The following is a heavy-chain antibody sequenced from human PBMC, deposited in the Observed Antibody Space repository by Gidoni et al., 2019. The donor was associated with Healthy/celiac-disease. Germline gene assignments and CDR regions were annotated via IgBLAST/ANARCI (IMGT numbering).Heavy chain of an antibody. V-gene: IGHV1-2*02. J-gene: IGHJ3*02. CDR3: ARARHLIVGARHAFDI. CDR1: GYTFTGYY. Sequence: QVQLVQSGAEVKKPGASVKVSCTASGYTFTGYYMHWVRQAPGQGLEWMGWINPNSGGTNYAQKFQGRVTMTRDTSISTAYMELSRLRSDDTAVYYCARARHLIVGARHAFDIWGQGTMVTVSS. D-gene: IGHD1-26*01. CDR2: INPNSGGT.